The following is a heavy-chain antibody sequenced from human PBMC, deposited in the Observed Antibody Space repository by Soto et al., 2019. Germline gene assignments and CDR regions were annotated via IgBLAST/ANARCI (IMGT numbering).Heavy chain of an antibody. CDR1: GGSVSSPTYY. V-gene: IGHV4-61*03. D-gene: IGHD3-16*01. CDR2: MYYSGST. J-gene: IGHJ5*02. Sequence: QVQLQESGPGLVKPSETLSLTCTVSGGSVSSPTYYWSWIRQPQGKGLEWIGYMYYSGSTNYNLWLKARFTISLDTAKNHFSLKLSYVAAADVAVYYCVGGRGHVTTWFDPWGQGTLVTVSS. CDR3: VGGRGHVTTWFDP.